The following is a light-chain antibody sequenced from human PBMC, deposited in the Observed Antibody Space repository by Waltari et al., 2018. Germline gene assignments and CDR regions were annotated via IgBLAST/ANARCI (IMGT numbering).Light chain of an antibody. Sequence: QSALTQPASVSGSPGQSITISCTGTSSDVGNYNLVSWYQQHPGKAPKLMISADSKRPSGVSKRFSGSKSGNTASLTSSGLQAEDEADYYCCSYAGSSTYVFGTGTKVTVL. J-gene: IGLJ1*01. CDR3: CSYAGSSTYV. CDR2: ADS. V-gene: IGLV2-23*01. CDR1: SSDVGNYNL.